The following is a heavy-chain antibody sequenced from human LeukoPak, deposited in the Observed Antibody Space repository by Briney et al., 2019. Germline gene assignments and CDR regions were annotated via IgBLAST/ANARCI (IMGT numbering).Heavy chain of an antibody. Sequence: SETLSLTCAVYGGSFSGYYWSWIRQPPGKGLEWIGEINHSGSTNYNPSLKSRVTISVDTSKNQFSLKLSSMTAADTAVYYCARGHYYGSGSYCIDYWGQGTLVTVSS. J-gene: IGHJ4*02. D-gene: IGHD3-10*01. CDR1: GGSFSGYY. CDR2: INHSGST. V-gene: IGHV4-34*01. CDR3: ARGHYYGSGSYCIDY.